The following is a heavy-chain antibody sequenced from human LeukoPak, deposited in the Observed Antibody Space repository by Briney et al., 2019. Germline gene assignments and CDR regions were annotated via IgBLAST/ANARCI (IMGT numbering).Heavy chain of an antibody. CDR3: ARGAQTCGGDCYKWAFDI. V-gene: IGHV4-38-2*02. Sequence: PSETLSLTCTVSGYSISSGYYWGWIRQPPGKGLGGFGSYYRSGSTYYNPSLKSRVTISVDTSKNQFSLKLSSVTAADTAVYYCARGAQTCGGDCYKWAFDIWGQGTMVTVSS. J-gene: IGHJ3*02. D-gene: IGHD2-21*02. CDR2: YYRSGST. CDR1: GYSISSGYY.